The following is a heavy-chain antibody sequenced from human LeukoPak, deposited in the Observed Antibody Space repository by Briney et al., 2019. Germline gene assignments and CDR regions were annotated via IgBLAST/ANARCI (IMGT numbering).Heavy chain of an antibody. CDR2: ISGSGGST. J-gene: IGHJ4*02. CDR1: GFTFSSYA. D-gene: IGHD3-10*01. V-gene: IGHV3-23*01. Sequence: GGSLRLSCAASGFTFSSYAVSWVRQAPGKGLEWVSAISGSGGSTYYADSVKGRFTISRDNSKNTLYLQMNSLRAEDTAVYYCAKDRWEETYYGSGSYWDYWGQGTLVTVSS. CDR3: AKDRWEETYYGSGSYWDY.